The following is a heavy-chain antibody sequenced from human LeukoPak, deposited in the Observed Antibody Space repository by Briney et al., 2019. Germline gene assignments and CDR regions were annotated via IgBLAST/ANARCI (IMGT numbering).Heavy chain of an antibody. J-gene: IGHJ4*02. D-gene: IGHD1-14*01. Sequence: SQTLSLTCGLSGDSVSINTGAGNSISQSPSRGLEWLGKTYYKSKWNNDYAVSGKDLISINPDTSKHRVSLQLNSVTPQDTAGYYCAREVFKYGRFYFDYWGQGTPVTVSS. CDR1: GDSVSINTGA. CDR2: TYYKSKWNN. CDR3: AREVFKYGRFYFDY. V-gene: IGHV6-1*03.